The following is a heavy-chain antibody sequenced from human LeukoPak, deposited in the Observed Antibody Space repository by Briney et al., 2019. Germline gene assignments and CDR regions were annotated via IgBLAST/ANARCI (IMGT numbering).Heavy chain of an antibody. Sequence: GGSLRLSCAASGFTFSSYAMHWVRQAPGKGLEWVAVISYDGSNKYYADSVKGRFTISRDNSKNTLYLQMNSLRAEDTAVYYCAKDGGLPYNWFDPWGQGTLVTVSS. J-gene: IGHJ5*02. CDR2: ISYDGSNK. D-gene: IGHD5-12*01. V-gene: IGHV3-30*04. CDR3: AKDGGLPYNWFDP. CDR1: GFTFSSYA.